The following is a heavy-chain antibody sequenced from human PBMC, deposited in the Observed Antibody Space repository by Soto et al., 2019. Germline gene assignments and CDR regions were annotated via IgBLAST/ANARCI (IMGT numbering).Heavy chain of an antibody. CDR1: GDTFSTYA. D-gene: IGHD3-10*01. V-gene: IGHV1-69*12. CDR2: IIPIFGTA. J-gene: IGHJ4*02. Sequence: QVQLVQSGADVKKPGSSMKVSCKASGDTFSTYAISWVRQAPGQGLEWMGGIIPIFGTANYAQKFQGRVTMNADESTSTAYKELGRLRSEDTTIYYGARSHGEVVDMMCAQFDFWSEGTLVTVSS. CDR3: ARSHGEVVDMMCAQFDF.